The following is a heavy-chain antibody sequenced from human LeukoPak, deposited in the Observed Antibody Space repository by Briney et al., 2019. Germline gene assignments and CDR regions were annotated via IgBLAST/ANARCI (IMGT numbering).Heavy chain of an antibody. D-gene: IGHD3-10*02. J-gene: IGHJ4*02. V-gene: IGHV3-21*01. Sequence: PGGSLRLSCTVSGFTVSSNSWTWVRQAPGKGLEWVASISSDSSYIDYADSVKGRFTISRDNAKNSLFLKTDTLRGDDTGIYYCARDPNVLGITPYYFDFWGQGTLVTVSS. CDR3: ARDPNVLGITPYYFDF. CDR2: ISSDSSYI. CDR1: GFTVSSNS.